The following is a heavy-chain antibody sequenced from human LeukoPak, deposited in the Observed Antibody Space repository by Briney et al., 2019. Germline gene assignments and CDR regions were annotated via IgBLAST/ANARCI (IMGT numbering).Heavy chain of an antibody. V-gene: IGHV1-69*05. CDR3: ASGKRITMIVVALTSLDY. CDR1: GYTFTSYA. D-gene: IGHD3-22*01. J-gene: IGHJ4*02. Sequence: GASVKVSCKASGYTFTSYAISWVRQAPGQGLEWMGGIIPIFGTANYAQKFQGRVTITTDESTSTAYMELSSLRSEDTAVYYCASGKRITMIVVALTSLDYWGQGTLVTVSS. CDR2: IIPIFGTA.